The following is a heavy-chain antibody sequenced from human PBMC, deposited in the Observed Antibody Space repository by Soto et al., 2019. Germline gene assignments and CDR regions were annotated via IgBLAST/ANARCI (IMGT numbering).Heavy chain of an antibody. V-gene: IGHV3-9*01. CDR1: GFTFDDYA. D-gene: IGHD6-19*01. Sequence: DVQLVESGGGLVQPGRSLRLSCAASGFTFDDYAMHWVRQAPGKGLEWVSGISWNSGSIGYADSVKGRFTISRDNAKNSLYLQMNSLRAEDTALYYCAKDIEDGSGWYPSYYFDYWGQGTLVTVSS. CDR2: ISWNSGSI. J-gene: IGHJ4*02. CDR3: AKDIEDGSGWYPSYYFDY.